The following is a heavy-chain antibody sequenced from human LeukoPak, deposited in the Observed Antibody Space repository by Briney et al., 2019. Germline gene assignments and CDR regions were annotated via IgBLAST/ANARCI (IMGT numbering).Heavy chain of an antibody. V-gene: IGHV3-72*01. Sequence: PGRSLRLSCAASGFTFSDHYMDWVRQAPGKGLEWVGRTRNKANSYTTEYAASVKGRFTISRDDSKNSLYLQMNSLKTEDTAVYYCARYRVFSGSYPDGLDDAFDIWGQGTMVTVSS. D-gene: IGHD1-26*01. J-gene: IGHJ3*02. CDR3: ARYRVFSGSYPDGLDDAFDI. CDR2: TRNKANSYTT. CDR1: GFTFSDHY.